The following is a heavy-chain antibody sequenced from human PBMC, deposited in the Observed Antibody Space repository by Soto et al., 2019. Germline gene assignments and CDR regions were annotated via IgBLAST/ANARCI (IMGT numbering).Heavy chain of an antibody. CDR2: ISGTYNYV. J-gene: IGHJ6*02. CDR3: VRDSNNRQYDMDV. D-gene: IGHD4-4*01. V-gene: IGHV3-21*06. CDR1: GFSFSTYS. Sequence: EVQLVESGGGLVKPGGSLRLSCEASGFSFSTYSMNWVRQAPGKGLEWVSSISGTYNYVYYADSVKGRFTISRDNAKNSVYLQVNSLRAEDTAVYYCVRDSNNRQYDMDVWGQGTTVTVAS.